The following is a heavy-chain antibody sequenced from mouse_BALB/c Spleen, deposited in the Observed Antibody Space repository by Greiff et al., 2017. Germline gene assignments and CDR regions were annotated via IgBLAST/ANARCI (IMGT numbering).Heavy chain of an antibody. J-gene: IGHJ2*01. CDR1: GFTFSSYT. CDR2: ISSGGSYT. Sequence: EVQLVESGGGLVKPGGSLKLSCAASGFTFSSYTMSWVRQTPEKRLEWVATISSGGSYTYYPDSVKGRFTISRDNAKNTLYLQMSSLKSEDTAMYYCTRETGTDYFDYWGQGTTLTVSS. D-gene: IGHD4-1*01. V-gene: IGHV5-6-4*01. CDR3: TRETGTDYFDY.